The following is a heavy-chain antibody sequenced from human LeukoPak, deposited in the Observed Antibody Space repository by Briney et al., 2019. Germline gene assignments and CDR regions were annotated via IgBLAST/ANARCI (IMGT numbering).Heavy chain of an antibody. CDR3: ARRDIVATYEYYFDY. Sequence: ASVKVSCKASGYTFTGYYMHWVRQAPGQGLEWMGWINPNSGGTNYAQKFQGRVTMTGDTSISTAYMELSRLRSDDTAVYYCARRDIVATYEYYFDYWGQGTLVTVSS. CDR1: GYTFTGYY. J-gene: IGHJ4*02. D-gene: IGHD5-12*01. V-gene: IGHV1-2*02. CDR2: INPNSGGT.